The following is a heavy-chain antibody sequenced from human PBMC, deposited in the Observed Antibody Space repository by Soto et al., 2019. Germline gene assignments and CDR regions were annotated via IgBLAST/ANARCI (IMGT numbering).Heavy chain of an antibody. D-gene: IGHD3-3*01. Sequence: QVQLVESGGDLVKPGGSLRLSCAASGYTFSDYYLSWIRQAPGKGLEWISYIDTSSTKIYYADSVRGRFTISRDNGKNSLFLEMNKLRLEDTAVYCCASHYELWTGYLSPVDYWGRGTLVTVSS. CDR3: ASHYELWTGYLSPVDY. CDR1: GYTFSDYY. J-gene: IGHJ4*02. V-gene: IGHV3-11*01. CDR2: IDTSSTKI.